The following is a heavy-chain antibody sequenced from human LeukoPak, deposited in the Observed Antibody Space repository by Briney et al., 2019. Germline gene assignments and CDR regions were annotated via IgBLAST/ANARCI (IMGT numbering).Heavy chain of an antibody. Sequence: SETLSLTCTVSGYSISSGYYWGWIRQPPGKGLEWIGSIYHSGSTYYNPSLKSRVTISVDTSKNQFSLKLSSVSAADTAVYCCASSIPLWLSYFDYWGQGTLVTVSS. D-gene: IGHD5-18*01. CDR1: GYSISSGYY. V-gene: IGHV4-38-2*02. J-gene: IGHJ4*02. CDR3: ASSIPLWLSYFDY. CDR2: IYHSGST.